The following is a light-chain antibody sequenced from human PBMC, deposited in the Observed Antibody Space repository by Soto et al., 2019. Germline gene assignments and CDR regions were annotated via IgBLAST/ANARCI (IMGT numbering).Light chain of an antibody. CDR1: SSDIGGYNY. CDR3: CSYSTSNTNHYV. Sequence: QSVLTQPASVSGSPGQSITVSCTGTSSDIGGYNYVSWYQHHPGKAPQLIIYEVNLRPSGVSDRFSASKSGDTASLTISGLQAGDEADYYCCSYSTSNTNHYVFGTGTKVTVL. CDR2: EVN. V-gene: IGLV2-14*01. J-gene: IGLJ1*01.